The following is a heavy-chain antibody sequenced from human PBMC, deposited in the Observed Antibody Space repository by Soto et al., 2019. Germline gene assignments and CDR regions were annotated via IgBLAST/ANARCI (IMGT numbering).Heavy chain of an antibody. J-gene: IGHJ4*02. CDR1: GFTFSSYA. Sequence: PVGSLRLSCAASGFTFSSYAMSWVRQAPGKGLEWVSAISGSGGSTYYADSVKGRFTISRDNSKNTLYLQMNSLRAEDTAVYYCAKDSLRYCGGDCYSQNYFDYWGQGTLVTVSS. CDR3: AKDSLRYCGGDCYSQNYFDY. CDR2: ISGSGGST. V-gene: IGHV3-23*01. D-gene: IGHD2-21*02.